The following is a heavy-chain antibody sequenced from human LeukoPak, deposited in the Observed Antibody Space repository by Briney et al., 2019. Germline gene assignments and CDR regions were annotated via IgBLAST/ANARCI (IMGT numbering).Heavy chain of an antibody. D-gene: IGHD5-24*01. J-gene: IGHJ4*02. Sequence: ASVKVSCKASGYTFTSYDINWVRQATGQGLEWMGWMNPNSSNTGFAQKFQDRVSMTRDTSINTAYMELTSLRSGDTAVYYCARATPGGLHGYSFDYWGQGTVVTVYS. V-gene: IGHV1-8*01. CDR3: ARATPGGLHGYSFDY. CDR2: MNPNSSNT. CDR1: GYTFTSYD.